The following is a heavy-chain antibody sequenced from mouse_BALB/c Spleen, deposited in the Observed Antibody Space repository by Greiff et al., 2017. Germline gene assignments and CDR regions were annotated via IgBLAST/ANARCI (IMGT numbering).Heavy chain of an antibody. J-gene: IGHJ3*01. V-gene: IGHV7-1*02. CDR3: ARDAYDYDGGFAY. D-gene: IGHD2-4*01. CDR1: GFTFSDFY. CDR2: SRNKANDYTT. Sequence: EVKLVESGGGLVQPGGSLRLSCATSGFTFSDFYMEWVRQPPGKRLEWIAASRNKANDYTTEYSASVKGRFIVSRDTSQSILYLPMNALRAEDTAIYYCARDAYDYDGGFAYWGQGTLVTVSA.